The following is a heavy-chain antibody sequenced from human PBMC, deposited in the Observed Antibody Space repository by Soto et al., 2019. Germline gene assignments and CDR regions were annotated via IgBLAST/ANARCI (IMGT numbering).Heavy chain of an antibody. D-gene: IGHD6-19*01. CDR3: ARTPPVAGSPYFDY. J-gene: IGHJ4*02. CDR2: ISAYNGNT. Sequence: ASVKVSCKASGYTFTSYGICWVRQAPGQGLEWMGWISAYNGNTNYAQKLQGRVTMTTDTSTSTAYMELRSLRSDDTAVYYCARTPPVAGSPYFDYWGQGTLVTVSS. V-gene: IGHV1-18*01. CDR1: GYTFTSYG.